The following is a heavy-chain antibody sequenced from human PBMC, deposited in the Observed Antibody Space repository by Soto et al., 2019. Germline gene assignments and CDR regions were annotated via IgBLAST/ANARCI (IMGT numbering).Heavy chain of an antibody. D-gene: IGHD3-22*01. CDR1: GGSFNRHT. V-gene: IGHV1-69*01. CDR3: ARAWGYDSTDYYYAY. CDR2: IIPIFGTA. Sequence: QVQLVQSGAEVRKPGSSVRVSCKASGGSFNRHTISWVRQAPGQGLEWMGGIIPIFGTANHAQKFQGRVTIIADESTSTVYMELSSLRSDDTAIYCCARAWGYDSTDYYYAYWGQGTLVIVSS. J-gene: IGHJ4*02.